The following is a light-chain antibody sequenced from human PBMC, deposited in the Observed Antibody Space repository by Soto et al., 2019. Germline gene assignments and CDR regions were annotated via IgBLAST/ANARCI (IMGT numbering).Light chain of an antibody. CDR2: SAS. J-gene: IGKJ4*01. CDR1: QALSNY. Sequence: SVSVGDAVTINSRASQALSNYLAWYQQKPGKAPDLLIYSASTLQSGVPSRFSGSGYETEFSLSTIALQLENLSTYSCQSLLSYPLTFRRGPRWIS. CDR3: QSLLSYPLT. V-gene: IGKV1-9*01.